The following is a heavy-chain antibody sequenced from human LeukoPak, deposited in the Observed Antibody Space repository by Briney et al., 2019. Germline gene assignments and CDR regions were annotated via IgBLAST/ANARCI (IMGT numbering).Heavy chain of an antibody. Sequence: GGSLRLSCAAPGFTFSSYAMNWVRQAPGKGLEWVSTISGSGGSTYHADSVKGRFTISRDNSKNTLYLQMNSLRAEDTAVYYFATAAMSRVVTAAFDYWGQGTLVTVSS. D-gene: IGHD2-21*02. CDR2: ISGSGGST. CDR1: GFTFSSYA. J-gene: IGHJ4*02. V-gene: IGHV3-23*01. CDR3: ATAAMSRVVTAAFDY.